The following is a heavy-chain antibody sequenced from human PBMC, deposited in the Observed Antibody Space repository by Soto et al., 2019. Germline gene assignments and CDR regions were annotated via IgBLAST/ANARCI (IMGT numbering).Heavy chain of an antibody. CDR2: IHYNGRT. Sequence: QVQLQESGPGLVKPSQTLSLTCTVSGGPINSGGYYWTWIRQPPGKGLEWIGYIHYNGRTFYNPSLESRVIISVDTSKNQFSLNLRSVTAADTAVYYCARFSPPGYYYMDVWGKGTSVTVAS. V-gene: IGHV4-31*03. J-gene: IGHJ6*03. CDR3: ARFSPPGYYYMDV. CDR1: GGPINSGGYY.